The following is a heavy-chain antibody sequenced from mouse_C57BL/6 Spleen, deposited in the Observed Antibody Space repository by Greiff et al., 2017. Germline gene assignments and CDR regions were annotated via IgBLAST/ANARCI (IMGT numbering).Heavy chain of an antibody. CDR1: GYTFTSYW. CDR2: IYPGSGST. V-gene: IGHV1-55*01. J-gene: IGHJ2*01. CDR3: ARGLGRDYFDY. D-gene: IGHD4-1*01. Sequence: QVHVKQPGAELVKPGASVKMSCKASGYTFTSYWITWVKQRPGQGLEWIGDIYPGSGSTNYNEKFKSKATLTVDTSSSTAYMQLSSLTSEDSAVYYCARGLGRDYFDYWGQGTTLTVSS.